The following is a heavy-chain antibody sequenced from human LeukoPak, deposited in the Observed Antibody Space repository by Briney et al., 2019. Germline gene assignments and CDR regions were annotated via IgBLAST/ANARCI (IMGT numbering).Heavy chain of an antibody. J-gene: IGHJ5*02. CDR3: ARVTFSFGYSWFDP. V-gene: IGHV4-4*02. CDR2: IYHSGST. D-gene: IGHD5-18*01. Sequence: SETLSLTCAVSGGSISSSNWWSWVRQPPGKGLEWIGEIYHSGSTNYNPSLKSRITISVDKSKNQFSLKLSSVTAADTAVYYCARVTFSFGYSWFDPWGQGTLVTVSS. CDR1: GGSISSSNW.